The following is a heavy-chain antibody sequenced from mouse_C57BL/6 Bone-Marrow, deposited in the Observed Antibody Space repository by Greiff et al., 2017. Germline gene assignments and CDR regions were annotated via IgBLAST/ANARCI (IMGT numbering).Heavy chain of an antibody. CDR1: GYTFTDYY. Sequence: QVQLQQSGAELVRPGASVKLSCKASGYTFTDYYINWVKQRPGQGLGWIARIYPGSGNTYYNEKFKGKATLTAEKSSSTAYMQLSSLTSEDSAVYFCARVPYGYVFFDYWGQGTTLTVSS. CDR2: IYPGSGNT. CDR3: ARVPYGYVFFDY. V-gene: IGHV1-76*01. D-gene: IGHD2-2*01. J-gene: IGHJ2*01.